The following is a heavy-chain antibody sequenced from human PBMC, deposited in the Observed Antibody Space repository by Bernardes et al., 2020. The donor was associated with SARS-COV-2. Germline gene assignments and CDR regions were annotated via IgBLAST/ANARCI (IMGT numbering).Heavy chain of an antibody. Sequence: GGSLRLSCVASGFTFSTNAMTWVRKVPGKGLEWVSAISAIGGSTYYAESVKGRFTISRDNSRNTLYLEMNSLRAEDTAIYYCSKNAKYSSSAMEVWGQGTTVTVS. D-gene: IGHD5-18*01. CDR3: SKNAKYSSSAMEV. CDR2: ISAIGGST. CDR1: GFTFSTNA. V-gene: IGHV3-23*01. J-gene: IGHJ6*02.